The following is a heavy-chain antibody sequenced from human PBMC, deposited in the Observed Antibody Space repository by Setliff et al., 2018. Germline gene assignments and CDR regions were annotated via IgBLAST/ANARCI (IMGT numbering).Heavy chain of an antibody. CDR1: GASPSSGTYY. V-gene: IGHV4-39*01. Sequence: SETLSLTCTVSGASPSSGTYYWGWIRQPPGKGLEWIGRIYYRGDTYYNASLKGRLTISVDTAQNQFSLRLTSVTAADTAVYYCARLSGFQYIDVWGKGTTVTVSS. J-gene: IGHJ6*03. CDR2: IYYRGDT. D-gene: IGHD6-25*01. CDR3: ARLSGFQYIDV.